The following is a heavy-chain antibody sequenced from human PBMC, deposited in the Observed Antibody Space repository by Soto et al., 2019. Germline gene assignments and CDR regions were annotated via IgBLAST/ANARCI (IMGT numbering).Heavy chain of an antibody. D-gene: IGHD4-17*01. CDR2: MYYSGSS. CDR3: ARSHDYGDKKGFDY. CDR1: GGSISSYY. J-gene: IGHJ4*02. Sequence: SETLSLTCTVSGGSISSYYWSWIRQPPGKGLEWIGYMYYSGSSIYNPSLKSRVTISVDTSKNQFSLKLSSVTAADTAVYYCARSHDYGDKKGFDYWGQATLVTLSS. V-gene: IGHV4-59*12.